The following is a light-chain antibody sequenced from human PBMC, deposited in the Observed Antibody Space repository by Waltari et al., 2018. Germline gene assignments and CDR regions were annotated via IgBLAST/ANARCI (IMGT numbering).Light chain of an antibody. V-gene: IGLV2-23*02. Sequence: QSALTQPASVSGSPGPWLPISCTGTTSYIGRYNFVAWYQRLTGKAPKLILYEVSKRPSRVSSRFSGSKSGNTAYLTISWLQSDDEAEYSCCSYAGTKTFWVFGGGTKLTVL. CDR3: CSYAGTKTFWV. CDR1: TSYIGRYNF. CDR2: EVS. J-gene: IGLJ3*02.